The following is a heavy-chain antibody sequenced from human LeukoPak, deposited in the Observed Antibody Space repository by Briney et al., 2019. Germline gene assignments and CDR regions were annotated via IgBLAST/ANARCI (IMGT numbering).Heavy chain of an antibody. CDR2: MNPNSGNT. Sequence: ASVKVSCKASGYTFTSYDINWVRQAPGQGLEWMGWMNPNSGNTGYAQKFQGRVTMTRNNSIRTAYMELSSLRSEDTAVYYCAVTPHSYGSGSYTDYWGQGTLVTVSS. CDR1: GYTFTSYD. J-gene: IGHJ4*02. CDR3: AVTPHSYGSGSYTDY. D-gene: IGHD3-10*01. V-gene: IGHV1-8*01.